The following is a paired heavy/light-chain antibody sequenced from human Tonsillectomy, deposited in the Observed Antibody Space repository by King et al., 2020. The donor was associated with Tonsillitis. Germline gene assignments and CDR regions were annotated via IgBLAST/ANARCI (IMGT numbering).Heavy chain of an antibody. CDR2: IYPDDSDT. CDR1: GYNFTNYW. Sequence: EVQLVQSGAEVKKPGESLKISCKGSGYNFTNYWIGWVRQMPGRGLEWMGIIYPDDSDTRYSPSFQGQVTFSADKSISTAYLQWGSLKASDTAMYYCARLGVSHPGYFQHWGQGTLVTVSS. J-gene: IGHJ1*01. V-gene: IGHV5-51*03. CDR3: ARLGVSHPGYFQH.
Light chain of an antibody. Sequence: DIVMTQSPDSLAVSLGERATINCKSSQSVLYSPNNKNYLAWYQQKPGQPPKLLIYWASTRESGVPDRFSGSGSGTDFTLTISSLQAEDVAVYYCQQYYSTPHTFGQGTKLEIK. J-gene: IGKJ2*01. V-gene: IGKV4-1*01. CDR1: QSVLYSPNNKNY. CDR2: WAS. CDR3: QQYYSTPHT.